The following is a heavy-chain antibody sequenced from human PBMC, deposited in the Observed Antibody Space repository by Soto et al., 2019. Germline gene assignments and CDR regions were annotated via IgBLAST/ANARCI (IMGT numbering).Heavy chain of an antibody. CDR2: IFYSGTT. CDR1: GDSISSADYY. D-gene: IGHD1-1*01. V-gene: IGHV4-30-4*01. Sequence: SETLSLTCTVSGDSISSADYYWSWIRQTPGKGLEWIGHIFYSGTTYYNPSLKSRLTISVDTSKDHFSLRLTSVTAADTAVYYCARDLWVEPELYYYGMDVWGQGTTVTVYS. CDR3: ARDLWVEPELYYYGMDV. J-gene: IGHJ6*02.